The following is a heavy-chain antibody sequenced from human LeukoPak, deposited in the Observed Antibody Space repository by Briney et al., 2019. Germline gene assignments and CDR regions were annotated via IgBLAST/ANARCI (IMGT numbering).Heavy chain of an antibody. CDR3: ARVGVPMIWYYFDY. D-gene: IGHD3/OR15-3a*01. J-gene: IGHJ4*02. CDR2: IRYDGSNK. Sequence: GGSLRLSCAASGFTFSSYGMHWVRQAPGKGLEWVAFIRYDGSNKYYADSVKGRFTISRDNSKNTLYLQMNSLRAEDTAVYYCARVGVPMIWYYFDYWGQGTLVTVSS. V-gene: IGHV3-30*02. CDR1: GFTFSSYG.